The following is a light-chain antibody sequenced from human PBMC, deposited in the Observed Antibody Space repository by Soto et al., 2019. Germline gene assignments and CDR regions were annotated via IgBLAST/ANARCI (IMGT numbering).Light chain of an antibody. CDR1: QTVGRSY. CDR3: QQYDSIPPWT. CDR2: GTS. Sequence: EIVLTQSPGIMYLSPGERATLSCRASQTVGRSYLAWYQQNPGQAPRLLIFGTSARATGIPDRFSGGGSGTDFTLTISRLDLEDYAVYFCQQYDSIPPWTFGQGTRVEVK. J-gene: IGKJ1*01. V-gene: IGKV3-20*01.